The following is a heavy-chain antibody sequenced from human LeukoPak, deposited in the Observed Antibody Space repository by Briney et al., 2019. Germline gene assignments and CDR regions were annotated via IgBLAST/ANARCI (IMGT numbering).Heavy chain of an antibody. CDR3: ARGVGAGSWYFDF. Sequence: ASVKVSCTASDYTFTNYGLSWVRQAPGQGLEWMGWINTYNGNTNYAQKFQGRVTMTTDTSTSTAYMELSSLRFDDTAVYYCARGVGAGSWYFDFWGRGTLVIVSS. J-gene: IGHJ2*01. D-gene: IGHD1-26*01. CDR1: DYTFTNYG. V-gene: IGHV1-18*01. CDR2: INTYNGNT.